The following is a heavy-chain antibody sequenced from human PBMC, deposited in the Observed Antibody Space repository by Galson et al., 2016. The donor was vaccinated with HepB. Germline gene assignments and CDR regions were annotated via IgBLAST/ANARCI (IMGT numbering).Heavy chain of an antibody. CDR2: ISGRGHNA. D-gene: IGHD5-12*01. V-gene: IGHV3-23*01. J-gene: IGHJ5*02. CDR3: ARGYVVPTSPRFGP. Sequence: SLRLSCAASGFTFSAFALTWVRQAPGKGLEWVSGISGRGHNAYYADSVKGRFTISRDNSRNTLYLQMNTLTVEDTAVYYCARGYVVPTSPRFGPWGQGILVTVTS. CDR1: GFTFSAFA.